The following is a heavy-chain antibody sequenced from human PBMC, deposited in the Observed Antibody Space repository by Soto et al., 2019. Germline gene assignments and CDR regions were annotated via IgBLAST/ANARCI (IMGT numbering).Heavy chain of an antibody. CDR1: GGSISSGGYY. CDR3: AKDYDFWSGSSLTDAFDI. Sequence: PSETLSLTCTVSGGSISSGGYYWSWVRQAPGKGLEWVSAISGSGGSTYYADSVKGRFTISRDNSKNTLYLQMNSLRAEDTAVYYCAKDYDFWSGSSLTDAFDIWGQGTMVTVSS. D-gene: IGHD3-3*01. J-gene: IGHJ3*02. CDR2: ISGSGGST. V-gene: IGHV3-23*01.